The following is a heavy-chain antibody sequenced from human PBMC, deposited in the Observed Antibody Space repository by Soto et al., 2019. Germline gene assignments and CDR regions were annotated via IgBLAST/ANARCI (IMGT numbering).Heavy chain of an antibody. J-gene: IGHJ4*02. Sequence: GGSLRLSCAASGLTFSSFWMSWVRQAPGKGPEWVASINQDGNNKQYVDSVKGRFTISRDNAENSLYLQMNSLRAEDTALYYCAKGMYYDFWSGPRDYWGQGTLVTVSS. CDR1: GLTFSSFW. CDR2: INQDGNNK. V-gene: IGHV3-7*03. CDR3: AKGMYYDFWSGPRDY. D-gene: IGHD3-3*01.